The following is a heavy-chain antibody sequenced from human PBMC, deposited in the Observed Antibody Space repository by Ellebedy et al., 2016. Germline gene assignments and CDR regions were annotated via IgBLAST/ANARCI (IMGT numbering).Heavy chain of an antibody. CDR3: YYGHYSGS. J-gene: IGHJ4*02. Sequence: GEFLKISXVASGFTFRNFFMSWVRQAPGGGLEWVSTISAGGDITFSADSVKGRFTISRDNSRDTLYLQMNSLRAEDTAVYYCYYGHYSGSWGQGTLVTVSS. D-gene: IGHD4-17*01. V-gene: IGHV3-23*01. CDR2: ISAGGDIT. CDR1: GFTFRNFF.